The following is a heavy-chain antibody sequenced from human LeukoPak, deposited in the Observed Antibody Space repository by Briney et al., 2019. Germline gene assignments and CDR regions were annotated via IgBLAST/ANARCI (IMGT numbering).Heavy chain of an antibody. CDR2: INPNSGGT. V-gene: IGHV1-2*04. CDR1: GYTFTGYY. D-gene: IGHD6-19*01. J-gene: IGHJ5*02. CDR3: ARARAVAIPNWFDP. Sequence: AASVKVSCKASGYTFTGYYMHWVRQAPGQGLEWMGWINPNSGGTNYAQKFQGWATMTRDTSISTAYMELSRLRSDDTAVYYCARARAVAIPNWFDPWSQGTLVTVSS.